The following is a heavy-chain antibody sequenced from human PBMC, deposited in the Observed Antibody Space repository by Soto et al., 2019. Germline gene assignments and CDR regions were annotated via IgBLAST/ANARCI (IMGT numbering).Heavy chain of an antibody. Sequence: SETLSLTCAVSGGSINSNNWWSWVRQPPGKGLEWIGEVYHSGSTNYNPSLKGRLTISVDKSKNQFSLKLNSVTAADTAVYYCARMGNTEKYPDFDYWGQGTLVTVSS. CDR1: GGSINSNNW. CDR3: ARMGNTEKYPDFDY. V-gene: IGHV4-4*02. J-gene: IGHJ4*02. D-gene: IGHD1-26*01. CDR2: VYHSGST.